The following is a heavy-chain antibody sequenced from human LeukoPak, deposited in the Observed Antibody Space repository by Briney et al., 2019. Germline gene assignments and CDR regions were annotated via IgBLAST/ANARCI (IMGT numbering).Heavy chain of an antibody. J-gene: IGHJ5*02. Sequence: GGSLRLSCAASGFTFSSHAMSWVRQAPGKGLEWVSGISGSGRSTYYADSVKGRFTISRDNSKNTLYLQMNSLRAEDTAVYYCARNPPSGKLLGWFDPWGQGTLVTVSS. CDR2: ISGSGRST. CDR1: GFTFSSHA. CDR3: ARNPPSGKLLGWFDP. D-gene: IGHD3-10*01. V-gene: IGHV3-23*01.